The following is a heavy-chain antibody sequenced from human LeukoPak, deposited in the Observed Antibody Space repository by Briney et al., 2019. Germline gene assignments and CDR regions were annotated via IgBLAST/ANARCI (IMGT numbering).Heavy chain of an antibody. CDR3: AREGIRIAAAGTIDY. J-gene: IGHJ4*02. V-gene: IGHV1-46*01. D-gene: IGHD6-13*01. CDR1: GYTFTNYY. Sequence: ASVKVSCKASGYTFTNYYIHWVRQAPGQGLEWMGLINPGGDNTDYAQNFQGRVTMTRDTSTSTVYMGLSSLRSEDTAVYYCAREGIRIAAAGTIDYWGQGTLVTVSS. CDR2: INPGGDNT.